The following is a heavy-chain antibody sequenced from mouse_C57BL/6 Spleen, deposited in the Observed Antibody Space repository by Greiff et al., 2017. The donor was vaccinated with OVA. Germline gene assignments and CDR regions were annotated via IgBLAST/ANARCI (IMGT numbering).Heavy chain of an antibody. CDR1: GFSLTSYG. Sequence: VHLVESGPGLVAPSQSLSITCTVSGFSLTSYGVHWVRQPPGKGLEWLVVIWSAGSTTYNSALKSRLSISKDNSKSQVFLKMNSLQTDDTAMYYCARHPYDYDGYAMDYWGQGTSVTVSS. J-gene: IGHJ4*01. V-gene: IGHV2-6-1*01. CDR3: ARHPYDYDGYAMDY. D-gene: IGHD2-4*01. CDR2: IWSAGST.